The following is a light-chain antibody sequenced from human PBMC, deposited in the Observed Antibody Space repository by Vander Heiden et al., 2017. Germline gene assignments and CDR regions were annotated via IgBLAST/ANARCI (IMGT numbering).Light chain of an antibody. Sequence: SQMTQSPSSLSASVGDRVTITCRASQSISSYLNWYQQKPGKAPKLLIYAASSLQSGVPSRFSGSGSGTDFTLTISSLQPEDFATYYCKQSYSTPFTFGQGTRLEI. J-gene: IGKJ5*01. CDR3: KQSYSTPFT. V-gene: IGKV1-39*01. CDR2: AAS. CDR1: QSISSY.